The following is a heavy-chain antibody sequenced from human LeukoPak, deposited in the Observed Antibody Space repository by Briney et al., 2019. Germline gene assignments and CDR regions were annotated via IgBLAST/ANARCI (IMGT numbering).Heavy chain of an antibody. CDR2: INPSGGST. J-gene: IGHJ4*02. CDR1: GYTFTSYY. V-gene: IGHV1-46*01. D-gene: IGHD3-10*01. Sequence: ASVKVSRKASGYTFTSYYMHWVRQAPGRGLEWMGIINPSGGSTSYAQKFQGRVTMTRDTSTSTVYMELSSLRSEDTAVYYCARVGSMVRGQYYFDYWGQGTLVTVSS. CDR3: ARVGSMVRGQYYFDY.